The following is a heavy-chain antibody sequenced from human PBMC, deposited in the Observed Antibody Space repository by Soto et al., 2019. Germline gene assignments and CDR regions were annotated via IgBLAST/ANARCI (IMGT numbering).Heavy chain of an antibody. V-gene: IGHV1-18*01. CDR3: ARGRYGNY. Sequence: QVHLVQSGTEVKKPGASVKVSCKASGYTFTSYGITWVRQAPGQGLEWMGRISAHHGNTDYAVKLQGRVIVTRDTSASTAYMELRSLRSDDTAVYYCARGRYGNYWGQGALVTVSS. CDR2: ISAHHGNT. CDR1: GYTFTSYG. J-gene: IGHJ4*02. D-gene: IGHD1-1*01.